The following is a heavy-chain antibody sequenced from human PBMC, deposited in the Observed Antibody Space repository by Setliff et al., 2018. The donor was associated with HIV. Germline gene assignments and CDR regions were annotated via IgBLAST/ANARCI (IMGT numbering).Heavy chain of an antibody. CDR1: GYSINSSHF. V-gene: IGHV4-38-2*02. J-gene: IGHJ6*02. CDR2: IYYNGNA. Sequence: SETLSLTCTVSGYSINSSHFWGWIRQPPGKGLEWVGYIYYNGNAYYNPSLKSRVTISVDRSKNQFSLKLSSVTAADTAVYYCARRGDFFYYAMDVWGQGTTVTVSS. CDR3: ARRGDFFYYAMDV.